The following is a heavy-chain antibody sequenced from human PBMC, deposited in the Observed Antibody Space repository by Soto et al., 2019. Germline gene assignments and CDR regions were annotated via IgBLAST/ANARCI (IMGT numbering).Heavy chain of an antibody. CDR1: GFTFSSYA. D-gene: IGHD2-21*02. CDR2: ISGSGGST. J-gene: IGHJ3*01. CDR3: AKDSTKLAYCGGDCYSIDAFDF. Sequence: GGSLRLSCAASGFTFSSYAMSWVRQAPGKGLEWVSAISGSGGSTYYADSVKGRFTISRDNSKNTLYLQMNSLRAEDTAVYYCAKDSTKLAYCGGDCYSIDAFDFWGQGTMVTVSS. V-gene: IGHV3-23*01.